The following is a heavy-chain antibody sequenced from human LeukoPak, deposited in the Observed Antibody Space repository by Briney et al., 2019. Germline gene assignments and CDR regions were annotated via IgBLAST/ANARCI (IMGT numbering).Heavy chain of an antibody. V-gene: IGHV3-7*03. CDR2: INQDGSET. D-gene: IGHD4-17*01. CDR3: AREGPYGDYLNY. Sequence: GGSLRLPCAASGFTFSNYWISWVRQAPGKGLEWVANINQDGSETYYVDSMKGRFTISRDNAKNSLYLQMNSLRAEDTAVYYCAREGPYGDYLNYWGQGTLVTVSS. CDR1: GFTFSNYW. J-gene: IGHJ4*02.